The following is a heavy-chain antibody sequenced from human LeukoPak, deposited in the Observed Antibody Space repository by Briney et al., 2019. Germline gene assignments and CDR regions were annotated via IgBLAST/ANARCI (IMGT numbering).Heavy chain of an antibody. CDR2: INPSGGST. V-gene: IGHV1-46*01. Sequence: GASVTVSCKASGYTFTSYYMHWVRQAPGQGLEWMGIINPSGGSTSYAQKFQGRVTITADESTSTAYMELSSLRSEDTAVYYCARQFNNNYFDYWGQGTLVTVSS. J-gene: IGHJ4*02. CDR1: GYTFTSYY. D-gene: IGHD1-14*01. CDR3: ARQFNNNYFDY.